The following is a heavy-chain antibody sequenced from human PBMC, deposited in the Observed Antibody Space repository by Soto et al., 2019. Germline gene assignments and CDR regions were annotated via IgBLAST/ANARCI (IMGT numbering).Heavy chain of an antibody. D-gene: IGHD3-3*01. CDR2: IYYSGST. J-gene: IGHJ4*02. CDR1: GGSISSSSYY. CDR3: ASNPPAISISDH. V-gene: IGHV4-39*01. Sequence: SETLSLTCTVSGGSISSSSYYWGWIRQPPGKGLEWIGSIYYSGSTYYNPSLKSRVTISVDTSKNQFSLKLSSVTAADTAVYSGASNPPAISISDHWGEGTWVPVSP.